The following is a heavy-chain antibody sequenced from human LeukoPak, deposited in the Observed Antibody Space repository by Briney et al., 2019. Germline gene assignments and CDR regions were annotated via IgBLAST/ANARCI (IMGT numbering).Heavy chain of an antibody. CDR2: IWYDGSNK. CDR3: ARAKAFSGEYDY. Sequence: GRSLRLSCAASGFTFSSYGMHWVRQAPGKGLEWVAVIWYDGSNKYYADSVKGRFTISRDNSKNTLYLQMNSLRAEDTAVYYCARAKAFSGEYDYWGQGTLVTVSS. D-gene: IGHD3-10*01. CDR1: GFTFSSYG. V-gene: IGHV3-33*01. J-gene: IGHJ4*02.